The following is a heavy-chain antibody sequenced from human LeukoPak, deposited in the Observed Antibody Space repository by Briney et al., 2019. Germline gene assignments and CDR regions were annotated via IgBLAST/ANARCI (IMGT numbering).Heavy chain of an antibody. Sequence: PGRSLRLSCAASGFTFSSYGMHCVRQAPGKGLEWVAVIWYDGSDKYYADSVKGRFTISRDNSKNTLYLQMNSLGAEDTAVYYCAKGGGHYYYYMDVWGKGTTVTVSS. J-gene: IGHJ6*03. CDR1: GFTFSSYG. CDR2: IWYDGSDK. CDR3: AKGGGHYYYYMDV. V-gene: IGHV3-33*06. D-gene: IGHD3-10*01.